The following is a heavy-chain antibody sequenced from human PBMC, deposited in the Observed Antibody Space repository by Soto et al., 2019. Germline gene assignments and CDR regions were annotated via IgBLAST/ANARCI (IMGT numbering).Heavy chain of an antibody. CDR2: ISHSGTT. V-gene: IGHV4-30-2*01. CDR1: GDSINSRGYS. Sequence: QLQLQEPGSGLVKASQTLSLTCAVSGDSINSRGYSWSWIRQPPGKGLEWIGYISHSGTTYYNPSLKSRLSISMDRSTNQFSLKLKSVSAADTAVYYCARAPHRIVVVTAIPSYFDYWGQGVLVTVSS. CDR3: ARAPHRIVVVTAIPSYFDY. D-gene: IGHD2-21*02. J-gene: IGHJ4*02.